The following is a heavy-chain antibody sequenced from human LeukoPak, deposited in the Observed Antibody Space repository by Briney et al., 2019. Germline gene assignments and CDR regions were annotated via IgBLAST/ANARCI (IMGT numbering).Heavy chain of an antibody. V-gene: IGHV4-59*01. CDR2: IHYSGST. J-gene: IGHJ4*02. CDR1: GGSISSYY. D-gene: IGHD1-1*01. Sequence: SETLSLTCSVSGGSISSYYWTWIRQFPGQGLEWNGYIHYSGSTNHNPSLRSRVTMSVDTSRNQFSLKLSSVTAADTAVYFCVRVGGTGHFDDWGQGTLVTVSS. CDR3: VRVGGTGHFDD.